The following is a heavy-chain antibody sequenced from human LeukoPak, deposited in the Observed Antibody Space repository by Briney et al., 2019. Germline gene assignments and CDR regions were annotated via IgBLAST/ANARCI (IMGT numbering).Heavy chain of an antibody. CDR2: IIPIFGIA. CDR1: GGTFSSYA. V-gene: IGHV1-69*04. J-gene: IGHJ4*02. D-gene: IGHD3-16*02. Sequence: ASVKVSCKASGGTFSSYAISWVRQAPGQGLEWMGRIIPIFGIANYAQKFQGRVTITADKSTSTAYMELSSLRSEDTAVYYCASSDGAYVYVWGSYRPWLNWGQGTLVTVSS. CDR3: ASSDGAYVYVWGSYRPWLN.